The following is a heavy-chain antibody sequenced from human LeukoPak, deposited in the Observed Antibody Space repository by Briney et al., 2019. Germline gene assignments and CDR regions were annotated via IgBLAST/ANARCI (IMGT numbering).Heavy chain of an antibody. D-gene: IGHD3-22*01. V-gene: IGHV4-61*02. CDR1: GGSIGSGSYY. J-gene: IGHJ3*02. Sequence: SETLSLTCTVSGGSIGSGSYYWSWIRQPAGKGLEWIGRIYTSGSTNYNPSLKSRVTISVDTSKNQFSLKLSSVTAADTAVYYCTRFGLVGYYDSSGTDAFDIWGQGTMVTVSS. CDR3: TRFGLVGYYDSSGTDAFDI. CDR2: IYTSGST.